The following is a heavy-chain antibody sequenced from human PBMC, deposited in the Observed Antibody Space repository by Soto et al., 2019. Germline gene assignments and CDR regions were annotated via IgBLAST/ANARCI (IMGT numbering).Heavy chain of an antibody. CDR3: AKDSITMVRGEDYMDF. D-gene: IGHD3-10*01. CDR1: GFTFSSYA. J-gene: IGHJ6*03. Sequence: PGGSLRLSCAASGFTFSSYAMSWVRQAPGKGLEWVSAISGSGGSTYYADSVKGRFTISRDNSKNTLYLQMNSLRAEDTAVYYCAKDSITMVRGEDYMDFWGKGTTVTVAS. CDR2: ISGSGGST. V-gene: IGHV3-23*01.